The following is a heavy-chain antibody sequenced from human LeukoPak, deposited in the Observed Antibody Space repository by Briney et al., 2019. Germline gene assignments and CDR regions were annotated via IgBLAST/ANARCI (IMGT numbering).Heavy chain of an antibody. Sequence: PGGSLRLSCAASGFTFSSYAMSWVRQAPGKGLEWVGRIKSKTDGGTTDYAAPVKGRYTISRDDSKNTLYLQMNSLKTEDTAVYYCTTVYYDSSGYYFTPSHLSPHWGQGTLVTISS. V-gene: IGHV3-15*01. D-gene: IGHD3-22*01. CDR2: IKSKTDGGTT. CDR3: TTVYYDSSGYYFTPSHLSPH. CDR1: GFTFSSYA. J-gene: IGHJ1*01.